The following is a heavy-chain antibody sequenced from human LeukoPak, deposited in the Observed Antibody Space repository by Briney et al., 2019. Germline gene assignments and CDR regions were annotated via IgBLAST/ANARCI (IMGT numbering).Heavy chain of an antibody. CDR3: ARGYCSGFSCYWNWFDP. D-gene: IGHD2-2*01. V-gene: IGHV3-21*01. CDR2: ISSSGSDI. CDR1: GFTFSSYG. Sequence: PGGSLRLSCAASGFTFSSYGMHWVRQAPGQGPEWVSSISSSGSDIYYGDSVKGRFTISRDNAKNSLYLQMNSLRADDTAVYYCARGYCSGFSCYWNWFDPWGQGTLVTVSS. J-gene: IGHJ5*02.